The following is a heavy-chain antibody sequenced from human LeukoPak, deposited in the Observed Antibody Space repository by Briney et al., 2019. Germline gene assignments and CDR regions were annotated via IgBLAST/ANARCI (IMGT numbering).Heavy chain of an antibody. D-gene: IGHD3-10*01. CDR1: GYTFSNYA. CDR2: INTNTGNP. Sequence: GASVKVSCKASGYTFSNYAINWVRQAPGQGPEWMGWINTNTGNPTYAQGFTGRFVFSLDTSVSTSYLQISSLKAEDTAVYCCARLWRSFGELAGVYGYWGQGTLVTVSS. CDR3: ARLWRSFGELAGVYGY. J-gene: IGHJ4*02. V-gene: IGHV7-4-1*02.